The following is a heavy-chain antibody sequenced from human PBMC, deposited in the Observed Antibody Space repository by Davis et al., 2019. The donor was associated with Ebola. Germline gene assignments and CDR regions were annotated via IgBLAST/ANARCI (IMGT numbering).Heavy chain of an antibody. CDR1: GFTFSSYA. D-gene: IGHD1-26*01. J-gene: IGHJ4*02. Sequence: GESLKISCAASGFTFSSYAMSWVRQAPGKGLEWVSSISGSGGSTYSADSVKGRFTISRDNSQNTLYMQMNSLRAEDTAVYYCAKPPNNIVGAIYYFDYWGRGTLVTVSS. CDR2: ISGSGGST. V-gene: IGHV3-23*01. CDR3: AKPPNNIVGAIYYFDY.